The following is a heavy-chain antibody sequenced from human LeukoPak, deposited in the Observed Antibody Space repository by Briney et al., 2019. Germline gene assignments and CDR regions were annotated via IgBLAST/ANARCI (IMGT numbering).Heavy chain of an antibody. CDR2: INPSAGST. V-gene: IGHV1-46*01. J-gene: IGHJ4*02. CDR3: ARVAFFDSGIDY. CDR1: GYTFTSYY. Sequence: ASVKVSCKASGYTFTSYYIHWVRQAPGKGLEWMGIINPSAGSTSYAQKFQGRVTMTTDMSTSTVYMELSSLRSEDTAVYYCARVAFFDSGIDYWGQGTLVIVSP. D-gene: IGHD1-14*01.